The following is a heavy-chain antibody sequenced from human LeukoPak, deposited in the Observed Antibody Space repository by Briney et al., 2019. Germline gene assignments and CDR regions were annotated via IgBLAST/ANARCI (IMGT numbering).Heavy chain of an antibody. CDR3: ARRKEGDSSGWYYFDY. V-gene: IGHV5-51*01. J-gene: IGHJ4*02. CDR2: IYPGDSDT. Sequence: GESLKISCKGSGYSFTSYWIGWVRQMPGKGLEWMGIIYPGDSDTRYSPSLQGQVTISADKSISTAYLQWSSLKASDTAMYYCARRKEGDSSGWYYFDYWGQGTLVTVSS. D-gene: IGHD6-19*01. CDR1: GYSFTSYW.